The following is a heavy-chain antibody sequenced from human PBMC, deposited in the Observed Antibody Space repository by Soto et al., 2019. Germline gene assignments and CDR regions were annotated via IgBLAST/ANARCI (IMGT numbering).Heavy chain of an antibody. CDR3: ARCYDILTGYNWFDP. J-gene: IGHJ5*02. V-gene: IGHV4-59*01. CDR1: GGSISSYY. D-gene: IGHD3-9*01. Sequence: QVQLQESGPGLVKPSETLSLTCTVSGGSISSYYWSWIRQPPGKGLEWIGYIYYSGSTNYNPSLKGRVTISVDTAKNQFSLKLSSVTAADTAVYYCARCYDILTGYNWFDPWGQGTLVTVSS. CDR2: IYYSGST.